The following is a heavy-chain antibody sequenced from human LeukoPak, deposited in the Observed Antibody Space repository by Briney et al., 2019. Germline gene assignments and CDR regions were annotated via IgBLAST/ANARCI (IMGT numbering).Heavy chain of an antibody. D-gene: IGHD3-9*01. CDR2: IYYSGST. CDR1: GGSISSYY. J-gene: IGHJ3*02. CDR3: ARDGAVDILTGYGAFYI. Sequence: PSETLSLTCTVSGGSISSYYWSWIRQPPGKGLEWIGYIYYSGSTNYKPSLKRRVTISVETSKNQFSLKLNSVTAADTAIYYCARDGAVDILTGYGAFYIWGQGTMVIVS. V-gene: IGHV4-59*01.